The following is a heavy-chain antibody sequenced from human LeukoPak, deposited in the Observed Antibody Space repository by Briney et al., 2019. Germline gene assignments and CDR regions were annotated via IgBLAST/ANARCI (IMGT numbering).Heavy chain of an antibody. V-gene: IGHV3-30*18. CDR3: VKEGVEYSYSYGDY. CDR1: GFSFNNYA. CDR2: ISYDGGDK. Sequence: PGKSLRLSCAASGFSFNNYAMYWARQAPGKGLEWVALISYDGGDKYYAESMKGRITISRDNAENTLYLQMNNLRPDDTAFYFCVKEGVEYSYSYGDYWGQGTLVTVSS. J-gene: IGHJ4*02. D-gene: IGHD3-16*01.